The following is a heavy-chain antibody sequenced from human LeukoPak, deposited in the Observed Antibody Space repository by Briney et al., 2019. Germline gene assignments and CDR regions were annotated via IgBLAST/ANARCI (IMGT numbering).Heavy chain of an antibody. CDR1: GYTFTGYY. CDR2: INPNSGGT. J-gene: IGHJ6*02. CDR3: ARDMCGSCDYYYYGMDV. V-gene: IGHV1-2*02. Sequence: ASVKVSCKASGYTFTGYYIHWVRPAPGQGREWVGWINPNSGGTNYAQKFQGRVTMTRDTSISTAYMELSRLRSDDTAVYYCARDMCGSCDYYYYGMDVWGQGTTVTVSS. D-gene: IGHD2-15*01.